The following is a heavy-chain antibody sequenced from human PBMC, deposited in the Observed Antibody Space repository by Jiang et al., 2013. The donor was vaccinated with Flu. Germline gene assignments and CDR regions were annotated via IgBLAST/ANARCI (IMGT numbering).Heavy chain of an antibody. D-gene: IGHD6-19*01. J-gene: IGHJ4*02. CDR3: ARDSWLVTGYFFDS. Sequence: EWIGSIYHSGSTYYNPSLKSRVTISVDTSKNQLSLKLSSVTAADTAVYFCARDSWLVTGYFFDSWGQGTPVTVSS. V-gene: IGHV4-38-2*02. CDR2: IYHSGST.